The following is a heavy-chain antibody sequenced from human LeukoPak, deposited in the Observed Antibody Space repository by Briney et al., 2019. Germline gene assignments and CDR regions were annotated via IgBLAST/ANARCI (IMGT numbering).Heavy chain of an antibody. CDR3: AGSRRITIFGVVIYNWFDP. CDR2: INHSGST. J-gene: IGHJ5*02. V-gene: IGHV4-34*01. D-gene: IGHD3-3*01. Sequence: PSETLSLTCAVYGGSFSGYYWSWIRQPPGKGLEWIGEINHSGSTNYNPSLKRRVTISVDTSKNQFSLKLSSVTAADTAVYYCAGSRRITIFGVVIYNWFDPWGQGTLVTVSS. CDR1: GGSFSGYY.